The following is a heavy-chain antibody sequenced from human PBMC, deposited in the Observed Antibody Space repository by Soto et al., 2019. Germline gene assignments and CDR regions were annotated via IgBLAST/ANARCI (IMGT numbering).Heavy chain of an antibody. J-gene: IGHJ3*02. CDR3: ARDDGVSSTNVKAFEI. CDR1: GFTFRRDY. D-gene: IGHD2-2*01. Sequence: GGSLRLSCSAAGFTFRRDYMNWVRQAPGKGLEWVSSISTTSTYTHYADSLNGRFTIYRDHAKKLLYLEMDSLRAEDTAVYSCARDDGVSSTNVKAFEIWGQGTKVTLSS. V-gene: IGHV3-21*01. CDR2: ISTTSTYT.